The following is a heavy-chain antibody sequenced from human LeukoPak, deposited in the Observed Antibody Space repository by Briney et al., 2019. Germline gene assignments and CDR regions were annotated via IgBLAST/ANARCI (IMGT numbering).Heavy chain of an antibody. V-gene: IGHV1-18*01. Sequence: ASVKVSCKASGYTFNNFGISWVRQAPGQGLEWMGWISGYNGNTNYAQRLQGRVTLTTDTTTSTAYMELWGLRSDDTAVYYCARVAGLLEYYFDYWGQGTLVTVSS. D-gene: IGHD1-26*01. J-gene: IGHJ4*02. CDR1: GYTFNNFG. CDR2: ISGYNGNT. CDR3: ARVAGLLEYYFDY.